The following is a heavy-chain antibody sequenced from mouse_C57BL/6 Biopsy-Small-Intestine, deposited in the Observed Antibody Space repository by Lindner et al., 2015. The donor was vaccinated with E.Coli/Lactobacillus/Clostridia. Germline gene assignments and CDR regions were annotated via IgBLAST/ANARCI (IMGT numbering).Heavy chain of an antibody. V-gene: IGHV1-58*01. CDR3: ARRDYDNDWFAY. J-gene: IGHJ3*01. CDR2: IYIGNGYI. CDR1: GYSFTGNY. D-gene: IGHD2-4*01. Sequence: VQLQESGPELVKSGASVKISCKASGYSFTGNYMNWVKQRPGQGLEWIGYIYIGNGYIEYNEKFKGKATLTSDTSSSTAYMQLSSLTSEDSAIYFCARRDYDNDWFAYWGQGTLVTVSA.